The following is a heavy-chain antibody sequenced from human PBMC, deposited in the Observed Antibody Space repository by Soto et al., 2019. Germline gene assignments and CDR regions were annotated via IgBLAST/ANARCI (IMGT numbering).Heavy chain of an antibody. D-gene: IGHD2-2*02. Sequence: VASVKVSCKASGYTFTSYAMHWVRQAPGQRLEWMGWINAGNGNTKYSQKFQGRVTITRDTSASTAYMELSSLRSEDTAVYYCARGGYCSSTSCYIRSHHYYYGMDVWGQGTTVTVSS. CDR1: GYTFTSYA. CDR2: INAGNGNT. J-gene: IGHJ6*02. V-gene: IGHV1-3*01. CDR3: ARGGYCSSTSCYIRSHHYYYGMDV.